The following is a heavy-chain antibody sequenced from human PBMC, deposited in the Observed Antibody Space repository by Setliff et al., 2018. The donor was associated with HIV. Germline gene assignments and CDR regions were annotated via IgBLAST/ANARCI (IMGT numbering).Heavy chain of an antibody. V-gene: IGHV4-39*02. J-gene: IGHJ6*03. CDR2: IDHSGNT. CDR3: ASDRFNWNYGKNYMYV. D-gene: IGHD1-7*01. Sequence: SETLSLTCTVSGGSISSGGYYWSCIRQPPGKGLEWIGEIDHSGNTNYNQSLKSRATISVDTSKNHFSLKLSSVTAADTAVYYCASDRFNWNYGKNYMYVWGTGTTVTVSS. CDR1: GGSISSGGYY.